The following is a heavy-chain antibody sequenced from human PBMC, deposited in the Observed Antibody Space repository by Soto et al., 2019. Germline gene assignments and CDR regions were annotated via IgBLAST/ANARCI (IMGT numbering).Heavy chain of an antibody. CDR1: GGSLNNFY. CDR2: IHASGNT. V-gene: IGHV4-4*07. CDR3: ARSSHKESWFDP. D-gene: IGHD6-19*01. J-gene: IGHJ5*02. Sequence: PSETLSLTXSVSGGSLNNFYWNWIRQTAGKGLEWIGRIHASGNTNYNPSLKSRATLSVDTSKNQFSLKVRSVTAADTAVYYCARSSHKESWFDPWGQGTLVTVSS.